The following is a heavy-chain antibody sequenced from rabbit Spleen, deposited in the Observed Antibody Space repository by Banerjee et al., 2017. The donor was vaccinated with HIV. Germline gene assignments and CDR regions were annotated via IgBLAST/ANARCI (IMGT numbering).Heavy chain of an antibody. CDR1: GFSFSSSDW. V-gene: IGHV1S40*01. J-gene: IGHJ4*01. CDR3: ARDAAGREDFNL. CDR2: INIVTGKS. Sequence: QSLEESGGDLVKPGASLTLTCTASGFSFSSSDWIYLVRQAPGKGLEWIACINIVTGKSVYASWAEGRFIMSRTSSTTVTLQMTSLTAADTATYFCARDAAGREDFNLWGPGTLVTVS. D-gene: IGHD4-2*01.